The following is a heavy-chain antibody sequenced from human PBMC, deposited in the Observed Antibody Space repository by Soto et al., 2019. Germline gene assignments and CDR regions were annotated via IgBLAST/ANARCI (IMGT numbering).Heavy chain of an antibody. CDR1: GGSISSGGYS. J-gene: IGHJ4*02. CDR2: MYHSGST. V-gene: IGHV4-30-2*01. D-gene: IGHD5-12*01. CDR3: ARGHRDGYRSGSLDS. Sequence: LSLTCAVSGGSISSGGYSWSWIRPPPGKGLEWIGYMYHSGSTYYNPSLKSRVTISIDRSKNQFSLKLSSVTAADTAVYYCARGHRDGYRSGSLDSWGQGTLVTVSS.